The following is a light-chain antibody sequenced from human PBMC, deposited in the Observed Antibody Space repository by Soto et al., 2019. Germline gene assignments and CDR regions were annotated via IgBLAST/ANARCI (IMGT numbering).Light chain of an antibody. CDR2: ESS. J-gene: IGKJ1*01. CDR1: QNVANY. Sequence: EIVLTQSPATLSLSPGERATLSCRATQNVANYLDWYKQKPGQAPRLLIYESSNRETGIAARFSRSGAGTECTRTISSLEPEDVDVDCCPQRSNSTQTFGQGTKVDIK. V-gene: IGKV3-11*01. CDR3: PQRSNSTQT.